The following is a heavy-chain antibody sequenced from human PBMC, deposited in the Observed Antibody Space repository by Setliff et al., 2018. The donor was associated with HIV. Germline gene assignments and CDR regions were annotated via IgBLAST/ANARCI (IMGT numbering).Heavy chain of an antibody. V-gene: IGHV4-39*07. CDR1: GGSISSGPYY. CDR3: ARGGAVSADFDS. J-gene: IGHJ5*01. D-gene: IGHD3-16*01. CDR2: IYYDGST. Sequence: PSETLSLTCTVSGGSISSGPYYWGWIRQPPGKGLEWSGNIYYDGSTFYKPSLKSRLTISVDTSKNQFSLSLNSVTAADPAVYFCARGGAVSADFDSWGQGTLVTVSS.